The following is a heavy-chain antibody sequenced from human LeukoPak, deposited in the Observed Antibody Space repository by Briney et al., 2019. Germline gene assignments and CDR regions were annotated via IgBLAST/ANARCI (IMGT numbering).Heavy chain of an antibody. CDR3: ARNIGVVGAPDYYYYMDV. Sequence: SETLSLTCTVSGGSISSSSYYWGWIRQPPGKGLEWIGSIYYSGSTYYNPSLKSRVTISVDTSKNQFSLKLSSVTAADTAVYYCARNIGVVGAPDYYYYMDVWSKGTTVTVSS. D-gene: IGHD1-26*01. CDR1: GGSISSSSYY. J-gene: IGHJ6*03. CDR2: IYYSGST. V-gene: IGHV4-39*07.